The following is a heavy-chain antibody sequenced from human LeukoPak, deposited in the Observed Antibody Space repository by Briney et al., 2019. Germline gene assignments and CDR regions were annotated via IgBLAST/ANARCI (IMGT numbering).Heavy chain of an antibody. Sequence: GGSLRLSCSASGFYFGAYGMSWVRQAPGKGLEWVATVSGSGHGTYYADSVKGRFTTSRDSSKNTMYLQMNSLRAEDTAVYYCAKVPASRWFFDYWGQGTLVTVSS. J-gene: IGHJ4*02. CDR2: VSGSGHGT. D-gene: IGHD2-15*01. V-gene: IGHV3-23*01. CDR3: AKVPASRWFFDY. CDR1: GFYFGAYG.